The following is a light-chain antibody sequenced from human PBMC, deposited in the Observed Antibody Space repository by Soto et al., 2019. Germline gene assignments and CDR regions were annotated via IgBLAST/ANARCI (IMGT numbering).Light chain of an antibody. V-gene: IGKV1-9*01. CDR2: AAS. CDR1: EGITTY. J-gene: IGKJ4*01. CDR3: QQLSRYPSLT. Sequence: DIQLTQSPSSLSASVGDRVTITCRASEGITTYLAWYQQKPGEAPKILIYAASTLQSAVPSRFSGGGSGLDFTITISSLQPEDFATYYCQQLSRYPSLTFGGGTKVEIK.